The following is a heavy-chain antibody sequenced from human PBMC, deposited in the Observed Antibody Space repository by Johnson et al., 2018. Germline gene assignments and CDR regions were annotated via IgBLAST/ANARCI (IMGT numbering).Heavy chain of an antibody. J-gene: IGHJ4*02. V-gene: IGHV3-33*01. D-gene: IGHD6-13*01. CDR2: IWSDGSRK. Sequence: VQLVESGGGVVQPGRSLRLSCAASGFTFKNYGMDWVRQSPGKGLEWVAVIWSDGSRKYYADSVNGRFTISRDNSKNTLYLQMNSLRVEDTAVYYCARRGIVARTVDYWGQGTLVTVSS. CDR1: GFTFKNYG. CDR3: ARRGIVARTVDY.